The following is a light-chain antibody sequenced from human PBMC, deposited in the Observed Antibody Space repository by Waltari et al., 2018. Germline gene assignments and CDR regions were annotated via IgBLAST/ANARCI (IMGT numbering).Light chain of an antibody. Sequence: QSALTQPASVSGSPGQSITISCTGTSSDIGGYDFISLYQQHPGRSPRLLIFDVSLRPSGVSDRFSGSKSGNTASLTISGLQAEDEADYFCSSYTAFNIALIFGGGTKLTVL. V-gene: IGLV2-14*03. CDR1: SSDIGGYDF. CDR2: DVS. J-gene: IGLJ2*01. CDR3: SSYTAFNIALI.